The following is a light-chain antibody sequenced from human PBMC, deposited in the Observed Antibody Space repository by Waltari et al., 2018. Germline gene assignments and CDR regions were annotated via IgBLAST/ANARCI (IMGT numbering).Light chain of an antibody. CDR2: GNN. CDR3: QSYDTSLRAWL. J-gene: IGLJ3*02. CDR1: RSNLGTGYD. Sequence: QPVLTQPPSVSGAPAQSVTISCTGSRSNLGTGYDVHWYQHLPGTPPKLLIFGNNNRPSGVPHRFSGFRSGTSASLSITGLQIDDEAKYYCQSYDTSLRAWLFGGGTELTVL. V-gene: IGLV1-40*01.